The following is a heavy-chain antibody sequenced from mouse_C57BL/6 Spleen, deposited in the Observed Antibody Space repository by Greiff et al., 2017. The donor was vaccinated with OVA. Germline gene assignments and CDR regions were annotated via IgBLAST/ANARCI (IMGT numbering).Heavy chain of an antibody. CDR2: IYPGSGNT. Sequence: VQLQQSGAELVRPGASVKLSCKASGYTFTDYYINWVKQRPGQGLEWIARIYPGSGNTYYNEKFKDKATLTADTSSSTAYMQLSSLTSEDSAVYFVARGYCDSSYANWCFDVWGTGTTVTVSS. CDR3: ARGYCDSSYANWCFDV. J-gene: IGHJ1*03. V-gene: IGHV1-76*01. CDR1: GYTFTDYY. D-gene: IGHD1-1*01.